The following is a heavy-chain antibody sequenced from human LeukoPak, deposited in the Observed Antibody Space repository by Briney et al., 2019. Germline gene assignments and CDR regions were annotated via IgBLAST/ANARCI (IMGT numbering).Heavy chain of an antibody. J-gene: IGHJ4*02. D-gene: IGHD3-22*01. CDR1: GFTFSSYA. Sequence: PGGSLRLSCAASGFTFSSYAMSWVRQAPGKGLEWVSAISGSGGSTYYADSVKGRFTISRDNSKNTLYLQMNSLRAEDTAVYYCARSLMYYYDSSGLGYWGQGTLVTVSS. V-gene: IGHV3-23*01. CDR3: ARSLMYYYDSSGLGY. CDR2: ISGSGGST.